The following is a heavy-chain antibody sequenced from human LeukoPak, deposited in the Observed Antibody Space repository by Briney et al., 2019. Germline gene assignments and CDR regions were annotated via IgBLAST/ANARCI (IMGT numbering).Heavy chain of an antibody. V-gene: IGHV1-69*13. J-gene: IGHJ4*02. CDR2: IIPIFGTA. D-gene: IGHD5-18*01. Sequence: SVKVSCKASGGTFSSYAISWVRQAPGQGLEWMGGIIPIFGTANYAQKFQGRVTITADESTSTAYMELSSLRSEDTAVYYCATLGYTAMAFDYWGQGTLVTVSS. CDR3: ATLGYTAMAFDY. CDR1: GGTFSSYA.